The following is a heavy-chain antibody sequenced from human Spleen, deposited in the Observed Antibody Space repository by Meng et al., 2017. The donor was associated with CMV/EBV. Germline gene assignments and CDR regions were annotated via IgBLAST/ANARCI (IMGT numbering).Heavy chain of an antibody. Sequence: SETLSLTCAVSGDVISNSPHYWGWIRQPPGKGLEWIGTVDSSGTTYYRPSLKSRVAISVDPSKNHFSLILRSLSAADTAMYYCARDIDHRDYWGQGTLVTVS. J-gene: IGHJ4*02. CDR2: VDSSGTT. CDR3: ARDIDHRDY. V-gene: IGHV4-39*07. D-gene: IGHD2-15*01. CDR1: GDVISNSPHY.